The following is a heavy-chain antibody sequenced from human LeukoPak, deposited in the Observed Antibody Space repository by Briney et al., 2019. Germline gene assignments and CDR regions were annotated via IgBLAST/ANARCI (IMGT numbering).Heavy chain of an antibody. CDR1: GVSISSYY. Sequence: PSETLSLTCTVSGVSISSYYWSWIRQPPGKGLEWIGYIYYSGSTNYNPSLKSRVTISVDTSKNQFSLKLSSVTAADTAVYYCARGITMVRGVYYFDYWGQGTLVTVSS. D-gene: IGHD3-10*01. CDR3: ARGITMVRGVYYFDY. J-gene: IGHJ4*02. V-gene: IGHV4-59*01. CDR2: IYYSGST.